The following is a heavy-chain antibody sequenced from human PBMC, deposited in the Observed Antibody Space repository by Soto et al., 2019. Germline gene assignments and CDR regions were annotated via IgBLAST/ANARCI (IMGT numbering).Heavy chain of an antibody. CDR1: GGSISDDTYY. Sequence: SETLSLTCTVAGGSISDDTYYWGWIRQPPGKGLEWIGSIYYSGTSSYNPSLKSRVTMSVDTSKKQLSLRLSSVTAADTAVYYCARLHCDSPNCVPLDPWGQGTLVTVSS. D-gene: IGHD2-2*01. CDR2: IYYSGTS. CDR3: ARLHCDSPNCVPLDP. V-gene: IGHV4-39*01. J-gene: IGHJ5*02.